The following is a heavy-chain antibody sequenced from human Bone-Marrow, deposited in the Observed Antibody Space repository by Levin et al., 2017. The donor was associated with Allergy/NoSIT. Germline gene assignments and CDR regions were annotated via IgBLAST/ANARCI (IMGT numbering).Heavy chain of an antibody. CDR1: GGSISGDKHY. CDR2: ISYSGST. J-gene: IGHJ5*02. CDR3: ARDEEFYVVRDGFDP. Sequence: SETLSLTCTVSGGSISGDKHYWGWIRQPPGKGLEWIGSISYSGSTYYNPSLRSRVTISVDTSKNHFSLKLTSVTAADTAVYYCARDEEFYVVRDGFDPWGQGTLVTVSS. V-gene: IGHV4-39*02. D-gene: IGHD2/OR15-2a*01.